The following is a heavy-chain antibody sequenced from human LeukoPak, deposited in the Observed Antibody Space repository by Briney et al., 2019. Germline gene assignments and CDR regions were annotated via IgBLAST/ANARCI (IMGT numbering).Heavy chain of an antibody. CDR2: IYHSGST. J-gene: IGHJ6*03. V-gene: IGHV4-59*12. CDR1: GGSISSYY. D-gene: IGHD3-10*01. Sequence: SETLSLTCTVSGGSISSYYWSWIRQPPGKGLEWIGYIYHSGSTYYNPSLKSRVTISVDRSKNQFSLKLSSVTAADTAVYYCASAYMVRGVMVHMDVWGKGTTVTVSS. CDR3: ASAYMVRGVMVHMDV.